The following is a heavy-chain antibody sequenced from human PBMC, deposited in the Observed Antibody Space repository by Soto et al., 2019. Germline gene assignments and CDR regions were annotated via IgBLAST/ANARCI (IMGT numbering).Heavy chain of an antibody. V-gene: IGHV3-11*05. Sequence: QVRLVESGGDLVKPGGSLRLSCAASGFPFSDYYMSWIRQAPGKGLEWVSSIGSSSSYTNYADSVKGRFTISRDNAKNSLYLQMNSLRAEDTAVYYCARRRPTGYYNYWGQATLVTVSA. CDR1: GFPFSDYY. D-gene: IGHD3-9*01. J-gene: IGHJ4*02. CDR3: ARRRPTGYYNY. CDR2: IGSSSSYT.